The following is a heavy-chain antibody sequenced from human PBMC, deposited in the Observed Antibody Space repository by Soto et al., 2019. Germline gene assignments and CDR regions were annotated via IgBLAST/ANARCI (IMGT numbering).Heavy chain of an antibody. J-gene: IGHJ6*03. CDR3: ARGPGEVYYYYYDMYV. V-gene: IGHV4-34*01. D-gene: IGHD3-16*01. CDR1: GGSFSGYY. CDR2: INHRGST. Sequence: QVQLQQWGAGLLKPSETLSLTCADYGGSFSGYYWSWIRQPPGQGLEWIGEINHRGSTNYNPSLKRRVTVSIDPPKNQFSRKLSSVPAATTAVSYCARGPGEVYYYYYDMYVWGKGTTVTFSS.